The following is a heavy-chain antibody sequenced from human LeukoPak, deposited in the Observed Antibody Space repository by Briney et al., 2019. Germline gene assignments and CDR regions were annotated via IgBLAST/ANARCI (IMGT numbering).Heavy chain of an antibody. CDR3: ARHDPIGHDLRGMDV. D-gene: IGHD3-3*01. V-gene: IGHV4-59*08. CDR1: GGSISGYF. Sequence: SETLSLTCAVSGGSISGYFWSWSRQPPGKGLEWIGYIYYTGTTIYSPSLRSRVTMSVDVSKNQISLDLTSVTAADTAVYHCARHDPIGHDLRGMDVWGQGTTVTVSS. CDR2: IYYTGTT. J-gene: IGHJ6*02.